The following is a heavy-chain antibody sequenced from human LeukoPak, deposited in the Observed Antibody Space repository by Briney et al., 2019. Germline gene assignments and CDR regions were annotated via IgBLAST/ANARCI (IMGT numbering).Heavy chain of an antibody. Sequence: GGSLRLSCAASGFTFSSYSMNWVRQAPGKGLEWVSSISSSSSYIYYADSVKGRFTISRDNAKNSLYLQMNSLRAEDTAMYYCAKDLSRSWSAYFDFWGQGTLVAVSS. CDR2: ISSSSSYI. V-gene: IGHV3-21*01. J-gene: IGHJ4*02. CDR1: GFTFSSYS. D-gene: IGHD1-26*01. CDR3: AKDLSRSWSAYFDF.